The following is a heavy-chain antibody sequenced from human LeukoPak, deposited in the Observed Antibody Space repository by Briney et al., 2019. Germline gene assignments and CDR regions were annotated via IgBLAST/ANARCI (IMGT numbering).Heavy chain of an antibody. CDR3: ARKGSAPRINWFGP. D-gene: IGHD3-10*01. J-gene: IGHJ5*02. Sequence: GASVKVSCKASGYTFTGHYMHWVRQAPGQGLEWMGWIHPNSGGTNYAQKFQGRVTMTSDTSISTAYMELSRLRSDDTAVYYCARKGSAPRINWFGPWGQGTLVTVSS. CDR2: IHPNSGGT. CDR1: GYTFTGHY. V-gene: IGHV1-2*02.